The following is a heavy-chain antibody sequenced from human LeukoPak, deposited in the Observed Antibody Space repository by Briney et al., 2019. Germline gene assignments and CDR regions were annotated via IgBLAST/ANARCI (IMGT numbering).Heavy chain of an antibody. Sequence: ASVKVSCKASGYTFTSYDINWVRQAPGQGLEWMGWINPNSGGTNYAQKFQGRVTMTRDTSISTAYMELSRLRSDDTAVYYCARGRDDAFDIWGQGTMVTVSS. V-gene: IGHV1-2*02. CDR1: GYTFTSYD. J-gene: IGHJ3*02. CDR3: ARGRDDAFDI. CDR2: INPNSGGT.